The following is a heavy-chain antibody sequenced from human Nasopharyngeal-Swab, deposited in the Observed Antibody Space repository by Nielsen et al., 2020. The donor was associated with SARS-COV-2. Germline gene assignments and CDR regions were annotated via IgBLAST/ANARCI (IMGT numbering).Heavy chain of an antibody. CDR2: IKQDGSEK. CDR3: ARDSRGYSYGYIYFDY. D-gene: IGHD5-18*01. V-gene: IGHV3-7*03. Sequence: GGSLRLSCAASGFTFSSYWMSWVRQAPGKGLEWVANIKQDGSEKYYVDSVKGRFTISRDNAKNSLYLQMNSLRAEDTAVYYCARDSRGYSYGYIYFDYWGQGTLVTVSP. J-gene: IGHJ4*02. CDR1: GFTFSSYW.